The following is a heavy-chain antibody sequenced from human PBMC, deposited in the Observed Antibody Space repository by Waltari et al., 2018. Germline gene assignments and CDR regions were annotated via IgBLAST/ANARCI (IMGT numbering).Heavy chain of an antibody. Sequence: KESGPTLVKPTQTLTLTCTFSGFSLSTSGVGVGWIRQPPGKGLEWIGYIYYSGSTYYNPSLKSRVTISVDTSKNQFSLKLSSVTAADTAVYYCARDYYDSSGLGYWGQGTLVTVSS. CDR3: ARDYYDSSGLGY. CDR1: GFSLSTSGVG. V-gene: IGHV4-30-4*08. CDR2: IYYSGST. J-gene: IGHJ4*02. D-gene: IGHD3-22*01.